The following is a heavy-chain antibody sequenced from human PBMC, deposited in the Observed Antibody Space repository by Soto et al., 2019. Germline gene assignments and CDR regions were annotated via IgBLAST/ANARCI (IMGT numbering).Heavy chain of an antibody. CDR1: GFPFTSYG. Sequence: HPGGSLRLSCAASGFPFTSYGMHWVREGPDKGLEWVAIISYDGSDKYYADSVKGRFTISRDNSKNTLYLQMNSLRAEDTAVYYCAKGDTAIRAWYFDLWGRGTLVTVSS. J-gene: IGHJ2*01. CDR3: AKGDTAIRAWYFDL. CDR2: ISYDGSDK. D-gene: IGHD5-18*01. V-gene: IGHV3-30*18.